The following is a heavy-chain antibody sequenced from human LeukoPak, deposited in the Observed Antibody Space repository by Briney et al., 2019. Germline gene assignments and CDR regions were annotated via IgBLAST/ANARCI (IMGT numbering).Heavy chain of an antibody. CDR3: AKDGMVRGVIDY. CDR2: ISGSGGST. CDR1: GFTFSSYG. J-gene: IGHJ4*02. Sequence: GGSLRLSCAASGFTFSSYGMSWVRQAPGKGLGWVSAISGSGGSTYYADSVKGRFTISRDNSKNTLYLQMNSLRAEDTAVYYCAKDGMVRGVIDYWGQGTLVTVSS. V-gene: IGHV3-23*01. D-gene: IGHD3-10*01.